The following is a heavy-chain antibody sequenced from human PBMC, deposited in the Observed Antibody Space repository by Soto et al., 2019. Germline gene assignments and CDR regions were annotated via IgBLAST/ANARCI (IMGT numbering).Heavy chain of an antibody. CDR2: ISYDGSNK. CDR3: AKGHYDFWSGYYGVDY. D-gene: IGHD3-3*01. J-gene: IGHJ4*02. Sequence: ESGGGVVQPGRSLRLSCAASGFTFSSYGMHWVRQAPGTGLEWVAVISYDGSNKYYADSVKGRFTISRDNSKNTLYLQMNSLRAEDTAVYYCAKGHYDFWSGYYGVDYWGQGTLVTVSS. CDR1: GFTFSSYG. V-gene: IGHV3-30*18.